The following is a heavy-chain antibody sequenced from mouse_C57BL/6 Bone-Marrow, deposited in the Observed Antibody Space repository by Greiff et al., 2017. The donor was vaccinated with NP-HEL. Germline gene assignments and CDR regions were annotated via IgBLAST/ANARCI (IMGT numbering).Heavy chain of an antibody. D-gene: IGHD1-1*01. V-gene: IGHV2-9-1*01. CDR3: AIIYYYGSPVVYAMDY. Sequence: VKVVESGPGLVAPSQSLSITCTVSGFSLTSYAISWVRQPPGKGLEWLGVIWTGGGTNYNSALKSRLSISKDNSKSQVFLKMNSLQTDDTARYYCAIIYYYGSPVVYAMDYWGQGTSVTVSS. CDR2: IWTGGGT. CDR1: GFSLTSYA. J-gene: IGHJ4*01.